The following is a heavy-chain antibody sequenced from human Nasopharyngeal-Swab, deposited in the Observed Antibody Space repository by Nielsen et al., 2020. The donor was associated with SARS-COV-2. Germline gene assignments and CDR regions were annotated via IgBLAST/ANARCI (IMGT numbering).Heavy chain of an antibody. J-gene: IGHJ6*03. D-gene: IGHD6-19*01. CDR2: INHSGST. CDR1: GGSFSGDY. Sequence: SETLSLTCAVYGGSFSGDYGSWIRQPPGKGLEWIGEINHSGSTNYNPSLKSRVTISVDTSKKQFSLKLSSVTAADTAVYYCARGVQWLVRRWDYYYYMDVWGKGTTVTVSS. CDR3: ARGVQWLVRRWDYYYYMDV. V-gene: IGHV4-34*01.